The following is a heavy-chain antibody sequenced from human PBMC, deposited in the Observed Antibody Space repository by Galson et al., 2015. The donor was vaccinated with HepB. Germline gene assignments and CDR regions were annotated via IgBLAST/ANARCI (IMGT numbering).Heavy chain of an antibody. D-gene: IGHD6-6*01. Sequence: SVKVSCKASGHIFSSYYMHWVRQAPGQGLEWMGIIDPSGGTTRYAQKFQDRVTMTRDTSTSTVNMELSSLRSEDTAVYYCARDPTIGGRTPNYFDYWGQGTLVTVSS. J-gene: IGHJ4*02. CDR3: ARDPTIGGRTPNYFDY. V-gene: IGHV1-46*01. CDR2: IDPSGGTT. CDR1: GHIFSSYY.